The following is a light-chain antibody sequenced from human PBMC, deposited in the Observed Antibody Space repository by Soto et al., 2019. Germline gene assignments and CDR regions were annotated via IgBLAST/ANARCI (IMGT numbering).Light chain of an antibody. CDR2: TTN. J-gene: IGLJ3*02. Sequence: QTVVTQEPSFSVSPGGTVTLTCGLSSGSVSTSYHPTWFQQTPGQAPRTLIYTTNTRSSGVPDRFSGSILGNKAALTITGAQADDESDYYCMLYISSGIWVFGGGTKVTVL. CDR1: SGSVSTSYH. CDR3: MLYISSGIWV. V-gene: IGLV8-61*01.